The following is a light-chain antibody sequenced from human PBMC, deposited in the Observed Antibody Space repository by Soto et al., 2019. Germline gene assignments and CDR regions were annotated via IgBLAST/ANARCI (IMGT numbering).Light chain of an antibody. J-gene: IGKJ4*01. V-gene: IGKV1-12*01. CDR1: QGIYTW. CDR2: AAS. CDR3: QQANVFPLT. Sequence: DIPMTQSPSSVSASVGDRVTITCRASQGIYTWLAWYQQKPGKGPKLLTYAASSLQSGAPSRISSSGSGTDFTRTISRLQPEDFATYYCQQANVFPLTFGGGTKVEIK.